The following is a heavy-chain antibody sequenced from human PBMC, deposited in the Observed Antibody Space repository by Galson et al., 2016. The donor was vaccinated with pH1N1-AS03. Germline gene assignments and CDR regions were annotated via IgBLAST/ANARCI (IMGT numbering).Heavy chain of an antibody. D-gene: IGHD6-13*01. V-gene: IGHV4-59*08. CDR3: ARRDSCWYSGFDI. Sequence: IHHSGSTNYNPSLKSRVTISIDTSKNQFSLKLSSVTAADTAVYYCARRDSCWYSGFDIWGQGTMVTVSS. CDR2: IHHSGST. J-gene: IGHJ3*02.